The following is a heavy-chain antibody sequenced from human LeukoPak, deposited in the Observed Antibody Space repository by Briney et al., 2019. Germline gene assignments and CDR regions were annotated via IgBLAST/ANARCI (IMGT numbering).Heavy chain of an antibody. V-gene: IGHV3-23*01. J-gene: IGHJ4*02. D-gene: IGHD6-19*01. CDR2: ISGSGT. CDR1: GFTFSNYA. CDR3: AKSLAGPYYFDS. Sequence: GGSLRLSCAASGFTFSNYAMSWVRQTPGKGLEWVSSISGSGTFYADSVKGRFTISRDSSKNTLYLQMNTLRAEDTAVYYCAKSLAGPYYFDSWGQGTLVTVSS.